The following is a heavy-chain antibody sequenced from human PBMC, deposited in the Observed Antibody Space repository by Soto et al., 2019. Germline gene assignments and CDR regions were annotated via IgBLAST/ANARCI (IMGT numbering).Heavy chain of an antibody. J-gene: IGHJ5*02. CDR2: FDPEDGET. CDR3: ATDAREYSWFDP. Sequence: ASVKVSCKVSGYTLTELSMHWVRQAPGKGLEWMGGFDPEDGETIYAQKFQGRVTMTEDTSTDTAYMELSSLRSEDTAVYYCATDAREYSWFDPWGQGTLVTVSS. V-gene: IGHV1-24*01. CDR1: GYTLTELS.